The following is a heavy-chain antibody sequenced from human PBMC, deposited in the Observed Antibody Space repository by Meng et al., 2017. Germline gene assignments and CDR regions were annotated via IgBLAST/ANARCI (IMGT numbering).Heavy chain of an antibody. CDR2: INTNTGNP. D-gene: IGHD1-26*01. Sequence: QVHVVQSWSELNKPWASVKVSCKASGYTFTSYAMHGVRQAPGQGLEWMGWINTNTGNPTYAQGFTGRFVFSLDTSVSTAYLQISSLKAEDTAAYYCAREGRVDFDYWGQGTLVTVSS. CDR3: AREGRVDFDY. V-gene: IGHV7-4-1*02. J-gene: IGHJ4*02. CDR1: GYTFTSYA.